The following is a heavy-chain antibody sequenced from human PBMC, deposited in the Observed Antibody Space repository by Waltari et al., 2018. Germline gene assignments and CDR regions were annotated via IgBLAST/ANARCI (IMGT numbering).Heavy chain of an antibody. CDR3: AKEAISGEEYYFDY. D-gene: IGHD3-10*01. CDR2: IRYDGSNK. J-gene: IGHJ4*02. V-gene: IGHV3-30*02. Sequence: QVQLVESGGGVVQPGGSLRLSCAAYGFTFSSYGMHWVLQAPGKGLEWVAFIRYDGSNKYYADSVKGRFTISRDNSKNTLYLQMNSLRAEDTAVYYCAKEAISGEEYYFDYWGQGTLVTVSS. CDR1: GFTFSSYG.